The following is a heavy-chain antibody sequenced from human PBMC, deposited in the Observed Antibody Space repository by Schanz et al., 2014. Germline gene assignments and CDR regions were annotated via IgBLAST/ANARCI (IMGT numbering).Heavy chain of an antibody. D-gene: IGHD2-2*01. V-gene: IGHV1-69*08. Sequence: QVQLVQSGAEVKKPGSSVNVSCEASGGTFGRYTISWLRQAPGQGLEWMGRNIHVLGVTNYAQKFQGRLTITVDQSKTTAFMELSSLTSEDTAVYYCARELCSSTTCYVRYDPWGQGTLVTVSS. CDR2: NIHVLGVT. CDR1: GGTFGRYT. CDR3: ARELCSSTTCYVRYDP. J-gene: IGHJ5*02.